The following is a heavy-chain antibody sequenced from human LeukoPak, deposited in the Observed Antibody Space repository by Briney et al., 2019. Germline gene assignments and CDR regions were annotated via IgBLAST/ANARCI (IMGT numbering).Heavy chain of an antibody. Sequence: SETLSLTCTVSGGSISSGGYYWSWIRQHPGKGLEWIGYIYYSGSTYYNPSLKSRVTISVDTSKNQFSLKLSSVTAADTAVYYCASAYDDVIIGTTQFDPWGQGTLVTVSS. J-gene: IGHJ5*02. CDR2: IYYSGST. D-gene: IGHD1-7*01. CDR3: ASAYDDVIIGTTQFDP. V-gene: IGHV4-31*03. CDR1: GGSISSGGYY.